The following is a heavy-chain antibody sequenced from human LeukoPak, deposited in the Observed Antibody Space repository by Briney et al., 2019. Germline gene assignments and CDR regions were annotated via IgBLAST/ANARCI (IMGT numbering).Heavy chain of an antibody. Sequence: GGSLRLSCAASGFTFSSYGMHWVRQAPGKGLEWVAVIWYDGSNKYYVDSVKGRFTISRDNSKDMLYLQMNSLRAEDTAVYYCARVEGRFYGSGSYRGFDYWGQGTLVTVSS. CDR3: ARVEGRFYGSGSYRGFDY. V-gene: IGHV3-33*01. CDR2: IWYDGSNK. J-gene: IGHJ4*02. D-gene: IGHD3-10*01. CDR1: GFTFSSYG.